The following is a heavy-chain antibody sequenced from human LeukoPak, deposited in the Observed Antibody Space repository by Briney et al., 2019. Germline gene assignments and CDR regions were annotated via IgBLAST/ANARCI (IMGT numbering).Heavy chain of an antibody. CDR2: IKQDGSEK. J-gene: IGHJ4*02. D-gene: IGHD3-10*01. V-gene: IGHV3-7*03. Sequence: GGSLRLSCAASGFTLSTYWMNWVRQAPGKGLEWVATIKQDGSEKYYVDSVKGRFTISRDNAKNSLYLQMNSLRAEDTAVYYCAKDHFGRGFDYWGQGTLVTVSS. CDR1: GFTLSTYW. CDR3: AKDHFGRGFDY.